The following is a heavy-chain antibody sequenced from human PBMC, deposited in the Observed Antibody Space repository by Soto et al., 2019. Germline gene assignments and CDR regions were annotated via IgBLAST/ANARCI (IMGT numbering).Heavy chain of an antibody. Sequence: XGALCLSCSAAGCSCSSKSMSRIRQAPHEGLDWVSVLCTGGTIFDTAPGRGRLTINRYRSNHDRYLKMNSLRAEDTDGYYCVRGCGGGSCYSDWDSWRQGNLVTVSS. CDR3: VRGCGGGSCYSDWDS. D-gene: IGHD2-15*01. J-gene: IGHJ4*02. CDR2: LCTGGTI. V-gene: IGHV3-53*01. CDR1: GCSCSSKS.